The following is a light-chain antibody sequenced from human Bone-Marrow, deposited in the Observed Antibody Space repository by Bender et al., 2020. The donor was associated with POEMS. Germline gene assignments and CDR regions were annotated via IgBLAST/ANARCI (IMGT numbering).Light chain of an antibody. Sequence: QSALTQPASVSGSPGQSITVSCTGTSSDVGGYNLVSWFQQHPGKAPKLIIYEVSNRPSGVSHRFSGSKSGNTASLTISGLQAVDEADYYCSSYTSSTTVVFGGGTKVTVL. CDR2: EVS. CDR1: SSDVGGYNL. J-gene: IGLJ3*02. V-gene: IGLV2-14*01. CDR3: SSYTSSTTVV.